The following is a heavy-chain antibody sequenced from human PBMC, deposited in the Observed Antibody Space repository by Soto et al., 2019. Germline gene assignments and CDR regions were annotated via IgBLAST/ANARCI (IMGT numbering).Heavy chain of an antibody. V-gene: IGHV4-59*01. CDR2: IYYSGST. Sequence: ETLSLTCTVSGGAISSYYWSWIRQPPGKGLEWIGYIYYSGSTNYNPSLKSRVTISVDTSKNQFSLKLSSVTAADTAVYYCARLIAAARTVFDYWGQGTLVTVSS. J-gene: IGHJ4*02. D-gene: IGHD6-13*01. CDR1: GGAISSYY. CDR3: ARLIAAARTVFDY.